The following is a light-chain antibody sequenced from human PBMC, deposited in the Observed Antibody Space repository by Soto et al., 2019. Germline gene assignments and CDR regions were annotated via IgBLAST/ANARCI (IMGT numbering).Light chain of an antibody. Sequence: EIVMTQSPDTLSVSPWERATLSCRASQSVSIDLAWYQQTPGQAPRLLIYDASNTATGIPARFSGSGSGTDFTLTISSLEPEDFAVYYCQQRSNWTLTFGGGTKVDI. CDR2: DAS. CDR1: QSVSID. V-gene: IGKV3-11*01. J-gene: IGKJ4*01. CDR3: QQRSNWTLT.